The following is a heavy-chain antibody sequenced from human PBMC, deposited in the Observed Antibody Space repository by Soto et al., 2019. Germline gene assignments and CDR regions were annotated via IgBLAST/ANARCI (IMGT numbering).Heavy chain of an antibody. Sequence: EVQLAESGGGLAPPGGSLRLSCAASGFTLSGYAMVWFRQAPGRGLEYVSGIGGNGVGTYYANSVQGRFTISRDNSKNTVYLQMGSLRPEDMAVYYCARRARPDFYYMDVWGKGTTVTVSS. V-gene: IGHV3-64*01. J-gene: IGHJ6*03. CDR3: ARRARPDFYYMDV. D-gene: IGHD6-6*01. CDR1: GFTLSGYA. CDR2: IGGNGVGT.